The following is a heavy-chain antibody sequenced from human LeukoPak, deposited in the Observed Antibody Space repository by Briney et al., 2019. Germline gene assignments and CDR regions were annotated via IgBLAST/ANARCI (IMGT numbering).Heavy chain of an antibody. J-gene: IGHJ6*02. Sequence: PSETLSLTCAVYGGSFSGYYWSWIRQPPGKGLEWIGEINHSGSTTYNPSLKSRVTISVDTSKHQFTLKLSSVTAADTAVYYCARGPFAWYYGSGSPPIYYYYGMHVWGQGTTVTVSS. V-gene: IGHV4-34*01. CDR1: GGSFSGYY. D-gene: IGHD3-10*01. CDR3: ARGPFAWYYGSGSPPIYYYYGMHV. CDR2: INHSGST.